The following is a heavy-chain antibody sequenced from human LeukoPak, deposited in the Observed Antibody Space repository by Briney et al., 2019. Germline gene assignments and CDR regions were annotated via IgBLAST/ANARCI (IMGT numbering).Heavy chain of an antibody. CDR2: IYYSGST. V-gene: IGHV4-59*01. CDR1: GGSISSYY. J-gene: IGHJ6*03. D-gene: IGHD1-7*01. Sequence: SETLSLTCTVSGGSISSYYWSWIRQPPGKGLEWIGHIYYSGSTNYNPSLKSRVTISVDTSKNQFSLKLSSVTAADTAVYFCARDLRAGITGTYYMDVWGKGTTVTVSS. CDR3: ARDLRAGITGTYYMDV.